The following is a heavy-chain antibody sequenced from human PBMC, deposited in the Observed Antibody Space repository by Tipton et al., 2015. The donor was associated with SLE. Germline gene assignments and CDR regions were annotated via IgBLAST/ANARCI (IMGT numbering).Heavy chain of an antibody. CDR3: AKVDKGRELQDY. Sequence: SLRLSCAASGFTFSSYSMNWVRQAPGKGLEWVSSISSSSSYIYYADSVKGRFTISRDNAKSSLYLQINSLRVEDTAVYYCAKVDKGRELQDYWGQGTLVTVSS. V-gene: IGHV3-21*01. J-gene: IGHJ4*02. CDR1: GFTFSSYS. CDR2: ISSSSSYI. D-gene: IGHD1-26*01.